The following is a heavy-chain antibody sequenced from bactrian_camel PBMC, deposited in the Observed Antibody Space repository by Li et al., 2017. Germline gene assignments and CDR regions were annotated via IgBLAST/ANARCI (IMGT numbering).Heavy chain of an antibody. V-gene: IGHV3S54*01. J-gene: IGHJ4*01. D-gene: IGHD2*01. CDR3: AAGKGGGGGYCYGDPLGPYEYKY. Sequence: QVQLVESGGGSVQAGGSLRLSCAPTSGYMFGTTCMAWFRQGPGNEREGVAAIYTGGSGEYYADSVKGRFTVSQDNAKNTVYLQMGSLQPDDTAMYFCAAGKGGGGGYCYGDPLGPYEYKYWGQGTQVTVS. CDR1: GYMFGTTC. CDR2: IYTGGSGE.